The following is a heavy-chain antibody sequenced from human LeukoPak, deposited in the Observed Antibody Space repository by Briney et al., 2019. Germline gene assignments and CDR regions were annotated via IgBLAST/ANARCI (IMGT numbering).Heavy chain of an antibody. CDR1: GGSISSYY. Sequence: PSETLSLTCIVSGGSISSYYWSWIRQPPGKGLEWIGYIYYSGNTNFNPSLKSRVTISLDTSKNQFSLKLSSVTAADTAVYYCARGLGDYFDYWGQGTLVTVSS. CDR2: IYYSGNT. CDR3: ARGLGDYFDY. J-gene: IGHJ4*02. D-gene: IGHD2-15*01. V-gene: IGHV4-59*01.